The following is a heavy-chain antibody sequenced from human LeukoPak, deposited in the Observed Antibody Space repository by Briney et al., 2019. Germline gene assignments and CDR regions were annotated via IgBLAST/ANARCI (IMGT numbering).Heavy chain of an antibody. Sequence: PGGSLRLSCAASGFTFKNYLMTWVRQAPGKGLEWVSSINGGGSSTSYADSVKGRFTISRDNSKTTLFLQMNSLRAEDTADYYCARQLGYCDSGTCHFEYWGQGTLVTVSS. V-gene: IGHV3-23*01. CDR2: INGGGSST. D-gene: IGHD2-15*01. J-gene: IGHJ4*02. CDR1: GFTFKNYL. CDR3: ARQLGYCDSGTCHFEY.